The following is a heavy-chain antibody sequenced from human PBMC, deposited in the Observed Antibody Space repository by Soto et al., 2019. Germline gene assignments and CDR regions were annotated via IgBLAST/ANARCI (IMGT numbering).Heavy chain of an antibody. CDR1: GDSFTAYG. CDR2: ISNSDGST. Sequence: QVQLVQSGSEVKKPGASVKVSCKASGDSFTAYGISWVRQVPGQGLEWMGCISNSDGSTYYAQKLQGRVTMTTARSTNTAYMELRNLRSEDTALYYCRAAAGPPLDSWGQGTQVTVS. CDR3: RAAAGPPLDS. J-gene: IGHJ4*02. V-gene: IGHV1-18*04. D-gene: IGHD6-13*01.